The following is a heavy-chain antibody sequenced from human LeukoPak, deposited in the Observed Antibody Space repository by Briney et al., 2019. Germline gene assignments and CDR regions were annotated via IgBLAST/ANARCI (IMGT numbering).Heavy chain of an antibody. V-gene: IGHV3-7*01. D-gene: IGHD5-18*01. CDR1: GFTFSSYW. CDR3: AKDRMRAGYSYGDY. Sequence: GGPLRLSCAASGFTFSSYWMGWVRQAPGKGLEWVANIKQDGSEKYYVDSVKGRFTISRDNAKNSLYLQMNSLRAEDTAVYYCAKDRMRAGYSYGDYWGQGTLVTVSS. J-gene: IGHJ4*02. CDR2: IKQDGSEK.